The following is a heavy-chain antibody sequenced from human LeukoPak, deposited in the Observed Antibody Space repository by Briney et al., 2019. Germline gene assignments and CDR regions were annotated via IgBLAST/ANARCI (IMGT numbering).Heavy chain of an antibody. CDR2: FDPEDGET. D-gene: IGHD3-9*01. CDR3: ATGANYDILRTYYYYGMDV. Sequence: GASVKVSCKVSGYTLTDLSMHWVRQAPGKGLEWMGGFDPEDGETIYAQKFQGRVTMTEDTSTDTAYMELSSLRSEDTAVYYCATGANYDILRTYYYYGMDVWGQGTTVTVSS. CDR1: GYTLTDLS. J-gene: IGHJ6*02. V-gene: IGHV1-24*01.